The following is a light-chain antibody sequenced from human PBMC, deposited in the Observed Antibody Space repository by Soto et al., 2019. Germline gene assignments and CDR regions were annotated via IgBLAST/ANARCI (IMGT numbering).Light chain of an antibody. Sequence: EIVLTQSPGTLSLSPGERATLSCRASQSVSSSYLAWYQRKPGQAPRLLIYGASSRATGIPDRFSGSGSGTDFTFTISRLEPEDFAVYYCQQYGSSSWTFGQGNKVEIK. V-gene: IGKV3-20*01. CDR3: QQYGSSSWT. CDR1: QSVSSSY. CDR2: GAS. J-gene: IGKJ1*01.